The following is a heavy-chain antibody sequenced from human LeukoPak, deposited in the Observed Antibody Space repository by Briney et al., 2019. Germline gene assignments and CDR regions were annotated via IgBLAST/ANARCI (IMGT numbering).Heavy chain of an antibody. CDR1: GGTFSSYT. Sequence: ASVKVSCKASGGTFSSYTISWVRQAPGQGLEWMGRIIPILGIANYAQKFQVRVTITADKSTSTAYMELSSLRSEDTAVYYCARGYGDYGMDVWGQGTTVTVSS. CDR2: IIPILGIA. J-gene: IGHJ6*02. D-gene: IGHD5-12*01. CDR3: ARGYGDYGMDV. V-gene: IGHV1-69*02.